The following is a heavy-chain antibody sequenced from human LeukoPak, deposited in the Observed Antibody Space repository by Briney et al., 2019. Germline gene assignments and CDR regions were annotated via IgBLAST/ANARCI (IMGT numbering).Heavy chain of an antibody. Sequence: GGSLRLSCAASGFTFSSYGMHWVRQAPGKGLEWVAFIRYDGSNKYYADSVKGRFTISRDNSKNTLYLQMNSLRAEDTAVYYCAKSDCTNGVCTDFDYWGQGTLVTVSS. D-gene: IGHD2-8*01. CDR3: AKSDCTNGVCTDFDY. V-gene: IGHV3-30*02. J-gene: IGHJ4*02. CDR2: IRYDGSNK. CDR1: GFTFSSYG.